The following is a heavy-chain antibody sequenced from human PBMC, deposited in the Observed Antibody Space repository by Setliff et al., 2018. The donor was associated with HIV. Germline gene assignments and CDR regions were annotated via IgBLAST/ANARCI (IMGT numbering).Heavy chain of an antibody. CDR2: IYTSGST. CDR3: ARIGEWELLKGRAFDI. D-gene: IGHD1-26*01. V-gene: IGHV4-61*02. CDR1: GGSISSGSFY. J-gene: IGHJ3*02. Sequence: SETLSLTCTVSGGSISSGSFYWSWMRQPAGKRLEWIGRIYTSGSTNYNPSLKSRVTISVDTSKNQFSLKLNSVTAADTAVYYCARIGEWELLKGRAFDIWGQGTMVTV.